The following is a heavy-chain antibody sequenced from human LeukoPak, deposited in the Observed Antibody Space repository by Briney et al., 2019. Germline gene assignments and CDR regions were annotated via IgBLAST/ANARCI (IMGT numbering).Heavy chain of an antibody. D-gene: IGHD1-26*01. CDR2: ISYDGSNK. V-gene: IGHV3-30-3*01. CDR1: GFTFRNYA. CDR3: AREHSGTYSVYMDV. J-gene: IGHJ6*04. Sequence: GMSLRLSCAASGFTFRNYAMHWVRQAPGKGLEWVAVISYDGSNKYYADSVKGRFTISRDNAKNSLHLQMNSLRAEDTAVYYCAREHSGTYSVYMDVWGKGTTVTVSS.